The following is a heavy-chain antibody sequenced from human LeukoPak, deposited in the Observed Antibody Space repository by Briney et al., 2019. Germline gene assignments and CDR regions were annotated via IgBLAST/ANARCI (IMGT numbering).Heavy chain of an antibody. Sequence: GRSLRLSCAASGFTFSSYAMHWVRQAPGKGLEWVAVISYDGSNKYYADSVKGRFTISRDNSKNTPYLQMNSLRAEDTAVYYCARVGGPIDYWGQGTLVTVSS. CDR1: GFTFSSYA. J-gene: IGHJ4*02. V-gene: IGHV3-30-3*01. D-gene: IGHD2-15*01. CDR3: ARVGGPIDY. CDR2: ISYDGSNK.